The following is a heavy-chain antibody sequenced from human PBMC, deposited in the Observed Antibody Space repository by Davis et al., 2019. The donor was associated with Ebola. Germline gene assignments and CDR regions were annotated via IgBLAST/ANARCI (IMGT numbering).Heavy chain of an antibody. CDR1: GFTFNNYA. CDR2: VKSDRDT. Sequence: GESLKISCVTSGFTFNNYAMTWVRQAPGKGLEWVSVVKSDRDTNYAGSVKGRFTISRDNSKNTLHLQMNGLRAEDTAVYYCARIAPYRREVYYYYGMDVWGQGTTVTVSS. D-gene: IGHD3-10*01. CDR3: ARIAPYRREVYYYYGMDV. V-gene: IGHV3-23*01. J-gene: IGHJ6*02.